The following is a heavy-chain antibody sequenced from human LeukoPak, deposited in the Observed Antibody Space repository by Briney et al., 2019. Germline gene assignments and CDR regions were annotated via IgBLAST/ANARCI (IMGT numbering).Heavy chain of an antibody. CDR1: GFTFSDYS. D-gene: IGHD2-2*01. V-gene: IGHV3-48*01. Sequence: GGSLRLSCAASGFTFSDYSVNWVRQAPGKGLEWISYIGIDSGNTNYADSVKGRFTISGDKAKNSLYLQMNSLRVEDTAVYYCARDHKYAFDNWGQGTLVTVSS. J-gene: IGHJ4*02. CDR2: IGIDSGNT. CDR3: ARDHKYAFDN.